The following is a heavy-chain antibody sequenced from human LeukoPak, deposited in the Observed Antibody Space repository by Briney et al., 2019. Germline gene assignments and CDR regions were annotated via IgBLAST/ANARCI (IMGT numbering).Heavy chain of an antibody. J-gene: IGHJ4*02. CDR2: ILSSSTGM. CDR1: GFTFSSYS. V-gene: IGHV3-48*02. Sequence: GGSLRLSCAASGFTFSSYSMNWVRQAPGKGLEWISYILSSSTGMSYADSVKGRFTISRDNAKNSLYLQMSSLRDDDTAVYYCARDLHFAFDYWGRGTLVTVSS. CDR3: ARDLHFAFDY.